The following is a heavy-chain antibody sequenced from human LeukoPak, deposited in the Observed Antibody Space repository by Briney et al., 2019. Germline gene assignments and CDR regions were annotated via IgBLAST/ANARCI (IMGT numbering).Heavy chain of an antibody. Sequence: GESLKIFCKGSGYRFTSYWIGWVRQMPGKGLEWMGIISPDDSDTRYSPSFQGQVTISADKSISTAYLQWSSLKASDTGIYYCARRRFYGSGTFYSNSYYGLDVWGQGTTVTVSS. V-gene: IGHV5-51*01. D-gene: IGHD3-10*01. CDR2: ISPDDSDT. J-gene: IGHJ6*02. CDR3: ARRRFYGSGTFYSNSYYGLDV. CDR1: GYRFTSYW.